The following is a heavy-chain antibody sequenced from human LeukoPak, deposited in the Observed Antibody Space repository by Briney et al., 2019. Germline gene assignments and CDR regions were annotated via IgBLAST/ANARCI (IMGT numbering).Heavy chain of an antibody. CDR1: GFTFSSYA. V-gene: IGHV3-23*01. CDR3: AKDRGESNGWSYFDH. D-gene: IGHD6-19*01. CDR2: ISGSGGAT. J-gene: IGHJ4*02. Sequence: GGSLRLSCAASGFTFSSYAMRWVRQAPGKGLEWVSAISGSGGATYYADSVKGRFTISRDTSKNTLYLQMNSLRAEDTAVYYCAKDRGESNGWSYFDHWGQGTPVTVSS.